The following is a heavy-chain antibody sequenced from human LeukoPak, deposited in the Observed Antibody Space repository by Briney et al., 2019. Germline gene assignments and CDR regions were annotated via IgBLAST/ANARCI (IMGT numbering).Heavy chain of an antibody. J-gene: IGHJ6*02. CDR3: ARGMRDYCGMDV. CDR1: GDSVSRDGPA. CDR2: TYRTSKWYT. V-gene: IGHV6-1*01. Sequence: SQTLSLTCAISGDSVSRDGPAWNWIRQSPSRGLEWLGRTYRTSKWYTNYAESVRSRIVVNPDTSKNQFSLQLNSVTPEDTAVYYCARGMRDYCGMDVWGQGTTVTVSS.